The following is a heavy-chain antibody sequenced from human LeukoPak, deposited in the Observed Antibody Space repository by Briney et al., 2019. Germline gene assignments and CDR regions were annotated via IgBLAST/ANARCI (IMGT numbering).Heavy chain of an antibody. CDR1: GGSISSYY. V-gene: IGHV4-59*01. CDR3: ARHYDSSGYYYGLDY. CDR2: IYYSGST. J-gene: IGHJ4*02. Sequence: SETLSLTCTVSGGSISSYYWSWIRQPPGKGLEWIGYIYYSGSTNYNPSLKSRVTISVDTSKSQFSLKLSSVTAADTAVYYCARHYDSSGYYYGLDYWGQGTLVTVSS. D-gene: IGHD3-22*01.